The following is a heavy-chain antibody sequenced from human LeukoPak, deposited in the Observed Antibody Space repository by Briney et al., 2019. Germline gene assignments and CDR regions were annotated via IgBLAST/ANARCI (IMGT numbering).Heavy chain of an antibody. Sequence: GGSLRLSCAASGFTFSSYWMSWVRQAPGKGLEWVANIKQDGSEKYYVDSVKGRFTISRDNAKNSLYLQMNSLRAEDTAVYYCARDFQPAAISTYYYGMDVWGQGTTVTVSS. CDR3: ARDFQPAAISTYYYGMDV. V-gene: IGHV3-7*01. CDR2: IKQDGSEK. D-gene: IGHD2-2*02. J-gene: IGHJ6*02. CDR1: GFTFSSYW.